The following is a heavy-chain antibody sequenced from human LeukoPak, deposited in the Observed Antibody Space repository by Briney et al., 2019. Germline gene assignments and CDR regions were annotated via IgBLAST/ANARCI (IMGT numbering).Heavy chain of an antibody. CDR2: SRSKANSYAT. CDR3: TRHVGYYDSSGYKTDY. Sequence: GGSLRLPCAASGFTFSGSAMHWVRQASGKGLEWIGRSRSKANSYATAYAASVKGRFTISRDDSKNTAYLQMNSLKTEDTAVYYCTRHVGYYDSSGYKTDYWGQGTLVTVSS. CDR1: GFTFSGSA. V-gene: IGHV3-73*01. D-gene: IGHD3-22*01. J-gene: IGHJ4*02.